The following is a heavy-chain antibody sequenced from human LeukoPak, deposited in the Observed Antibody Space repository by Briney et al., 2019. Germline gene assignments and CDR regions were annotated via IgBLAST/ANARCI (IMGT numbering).Heavy chain of an antibody. J-gene: IGHJ4*02. CDR2: IIANGVNT. CDR3: AKYWVDTVLVPFDY. Sequence: PGGSLRLSCAASGFTFSSYAMSWARQAPGKGLEWVSGIIANGVNTYYADSVQGRFTISRDNSKNTLYLQMNSLRAEDTAVYYCAKYWVDTVLVPFDYWGQGTLVTVSS. CDR1: GFTFSSYA. D-gene: IGHD5-18*01. V-gene: IGHV3-23*01.